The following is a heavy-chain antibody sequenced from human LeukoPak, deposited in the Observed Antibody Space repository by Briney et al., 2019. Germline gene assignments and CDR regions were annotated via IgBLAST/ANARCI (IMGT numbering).Heavy chain of an antibody. D-gene: IGHD2-2*02. CDR1: GDTFSSYT. J-gene: IGHJ4*02. CDR3: ASSSDCSSTSCYRN. Sequence: SVKVSCKASGDTFSSYTISWVRQAPGQGLEWMGRIIPILGIANYAQKFQGRVTITADKSTSTAYMELSSLRSEDTAVYYCASSSDCSSTSCYRNWGQGTLVTVSS. CDR2: IIPILGIA. V-gene: IGHV1-69*02.